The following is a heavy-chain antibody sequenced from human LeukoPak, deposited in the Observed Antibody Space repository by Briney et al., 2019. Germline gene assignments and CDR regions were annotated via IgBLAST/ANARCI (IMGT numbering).Heavy chain of an antibody. CDR3: ARGFQPRLPWIQRENKLDY. V-gene: IGHV1-2*02. CDR1: GGTFSSYA. Sequence: VASVKVSCKASGGTFSSYAISWVRQAPGQGLEWMGWINPNSGGTNYAQKFQGRVTMTRDTSITTAYMDLSRLRSDDTAVYYCARGFQPRLPWIQRENKLDYWGQGTLVTVSS. CDR2: INPNSGGT. D-gene: IGHD5-18*01. J-gene: IGHJ4*02.